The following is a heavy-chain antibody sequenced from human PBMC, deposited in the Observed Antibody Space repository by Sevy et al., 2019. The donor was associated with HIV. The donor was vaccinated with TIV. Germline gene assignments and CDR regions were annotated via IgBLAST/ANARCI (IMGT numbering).Heavy chain of an antibody. CDR3: ARDDVRYYYGSGSYSDGMDV. V-gene: IGHV3-11*01. CDR1: GFTFSDYY. Sequence: GGSLRLSCAASGFTFSDYYMSWIHQAPGKGLEWVSYISSSGSTIYYADSVKGRFTISRDNAKNSLYLQMNSLRAEDTAVYYCARDDVRYYYGSGSYSDGMDVWGQGTTVTVSS. D-gene: IGHD3-10*01. J-gene: IGHJ6*02. CDR2: ISSSGSTI.